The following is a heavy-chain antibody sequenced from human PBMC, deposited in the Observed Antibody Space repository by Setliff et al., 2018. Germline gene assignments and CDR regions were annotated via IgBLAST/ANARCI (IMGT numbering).Heavy chain of an antibody. CDR2: IYYNGDT. CDR1: GDSISSSSYH. V-gene: IGHV4-39*07. CDR3: ARVRVVQGYYEFDH. D-gene: IGHD3-3*01. J-gene: IGHJ4*02. Sequence: SETLSLTCPLSGDSISSSSYHWGWIRQSPGKGLEWIGNIYYNGDTNRNPSLKSRVTVSVDTSRDQFSLSLSSVTAADTAIYYCARVRVVQGYYEFDHWGQGTLVTVSS.